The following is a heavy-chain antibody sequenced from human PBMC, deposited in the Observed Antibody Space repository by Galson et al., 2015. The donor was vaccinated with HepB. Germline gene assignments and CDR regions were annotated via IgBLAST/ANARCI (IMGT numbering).Heavy chain of an antibody. J-gene: IGHJ3*02. CDR1: GFTFSSYA. CDR2: ISSNGGST. V-gene: IGHV3-64D*06. CDR3: VKVGESSSHRGAFDI. D-gene: IGHD6-13*01. Sequence: SLRLSCAASGFTFSSYAMHWVRQAPGEGLEYVSAISSNGGSTYYADSVKGRFTISRDNSKNTLYLQMSSLRAEDTAVYYCVKVGESSSHRGAFDIWGQGTMVTVSS.